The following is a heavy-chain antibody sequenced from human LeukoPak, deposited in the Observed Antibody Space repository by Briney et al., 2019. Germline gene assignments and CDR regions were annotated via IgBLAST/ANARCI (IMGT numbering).Heavy chain of an antibody. CDR3: ARDKLHCSGGSCYSDYSYYYMDV. Sequence: ASETLSLTCTVSGGSISSSSYYWGWIRQPPGKGLEWIGSIYYSGSAYYNPSLKSRVTISVDTSKNQFSLKLSSVTAADTAVYYCARDKLHCSGGSCYSDYSYYYMDVWGKGTTVTVSS. J-gene: IGHJ6*03. D-gene: IGHD2-15*01. CDR2: IYYSGSA. V-gene: IGHV4-39*07. CDR1: GGSISSSSYY.